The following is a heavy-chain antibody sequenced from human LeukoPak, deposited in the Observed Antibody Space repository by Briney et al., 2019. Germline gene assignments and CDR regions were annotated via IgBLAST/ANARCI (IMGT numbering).Heavy chain of an antibody. J-gene: IGHJ4*02. CDR2: IYSGGST. D-gene: IGHD6-13*01. Sequence: GGSLRLSCAASGFTVSSNYMSWVRQAPGKGLEWVSVIYSGGSTYYADSVKGRFTISRDNSKNTLYLQMNSLRAEDTAVYYCARRYSSSYGFDYWGQGTLVTVSS. CDR1: GFTVSSNY. CDR3: ARRYSSSYGFDY. V-gene: IGHV3-66*01.